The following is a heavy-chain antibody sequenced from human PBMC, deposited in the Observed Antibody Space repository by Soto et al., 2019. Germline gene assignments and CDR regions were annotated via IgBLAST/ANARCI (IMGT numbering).Heavy chain of an antibody. CDR3: ARVFSSGSGWMYYFDF. CDR1: RTSFAVKIW. D-gene: IGHD2-15*01. CDR2: IFLTGAT. J-gene: IGHJ4*02. V-gene: IGHV4-4*02. Sequence: QVQLQESGPGRVKPSGTLALPSPFSRTSFAVKIWGVWVPRPPGMGLGGIVEIFLTGATNYNPSLKSRVTMEVDKSKNQFSLKLISATAADTAVYYCARVFSSGSGWMYYFDFWGQGTLVSVSS.